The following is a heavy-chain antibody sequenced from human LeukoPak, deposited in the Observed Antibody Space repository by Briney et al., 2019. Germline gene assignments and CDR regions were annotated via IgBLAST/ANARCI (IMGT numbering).Heavy chain of an antibody. CDR2: INEGGSLK. J-gene: IGHJ4*02. CDR3: ARVGKSGWDFDH. D-gene: IGHD6-19*01. CDR1: GFTFRAYW. V-gene: IGHV3-7*01. Sequence: GGSLRLSCVDSGFTFRAYWMTWVRQAPGKGLEWVANINEGGSLKYYVDSVTGRFTISRDSPKNSLYLQMNSLRVEDTAVYYCARVGKSGWDFDHWGQGTLVTVSS.